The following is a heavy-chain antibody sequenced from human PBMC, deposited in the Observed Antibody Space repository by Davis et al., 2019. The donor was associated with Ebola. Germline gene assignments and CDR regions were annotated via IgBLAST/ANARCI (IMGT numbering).Heavy chain of an antibody. CDR1: GGSFSDYS. J-gene: IGHJ3*01. Sequence: MPSETLSLTCAVYGGSFSDYSWNWIRQPPGKGLEWIGEINHSGSTNYNPSLKSRVTISVDTSKNQFALKLSSVTAADTAVYYCARGLAALIWGQGTMVTVSS. CDR2: INHSGST. CDR3: ARGLAALI. D-gene: IGHD6-25*01. V-gene: IGHV4-34*01.